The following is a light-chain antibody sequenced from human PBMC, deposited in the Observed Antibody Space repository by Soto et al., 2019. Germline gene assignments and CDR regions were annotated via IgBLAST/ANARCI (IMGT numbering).Light chain of an antibody. V-gene: IGKV3-11*01. J-gene: IGKJ1*01. Sequence: IVLTQSPATLSSSQGEEATLSIRASQSIAIYLAWYQQKSAQSPSLLIYDTSNRAPGIPDRFSGSASVTDLTLTIISLEPEDFAVYYCQQRATWTWSFGQGTAVEIK. CDR3: QQRATWTWS. CDR1: QSIAIY. CDR2: DTS.